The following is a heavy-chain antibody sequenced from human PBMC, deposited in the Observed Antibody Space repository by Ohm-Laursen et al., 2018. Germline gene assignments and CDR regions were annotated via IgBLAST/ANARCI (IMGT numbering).Heavy chain of an antibody. J-gene: IGHJ4*02. D-gene: IGHD4-17*01. Sequence: SDTLSLTCPVYGGSFSGYYWNWIRQPPGKGLGWIGEINHSGSTNYNPSLKSRVTISVDTSKNQFSLKLSSVTAADTAVYYCARNATTEAIDYWGQGTLVTVSS. CDR3: ARNATTEAIDY. CDR2: INHSGST. CDR1: GGSFSGYY. V-gene: IGHV4-34*01.